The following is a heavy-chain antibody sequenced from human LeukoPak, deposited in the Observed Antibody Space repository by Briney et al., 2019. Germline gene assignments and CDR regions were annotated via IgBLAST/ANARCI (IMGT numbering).Heavy chain of an antibody. Sequence: GGSLRLSCAASGFTFSSYAMHWVRRAPGKGLEWVAVISYDGSNKYYADSVKGRFTISRDNSKNTLYLQMNSLRAEDTAVYYCARVPRPLTTQGGAFDIWGQGTMVTVSS. D-gene: IGHD3-3*01. CDR3: ARVPRPLTTQGGAFDI. CDR2: ISYDGSNK. J-gene: IGHJ3*02. V-gene: IGHV3-30-3*01. CDR1: GFTFSSYA.